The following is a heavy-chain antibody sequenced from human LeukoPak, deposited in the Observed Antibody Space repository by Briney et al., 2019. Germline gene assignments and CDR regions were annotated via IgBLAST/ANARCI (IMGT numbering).Heavy chain of an antibody. CDR3: ARDNDVGYGTFQH. Sequence: GGSLRLSCAASGFTVSTNYMSWVRQAPGKGLEWVSVIYRGGSTYYADSVKGRFTISRDNSKNTLYLQMNSLRAEDTAVYYCARDNDVGYGTFQHWGQGTLVIVSS. CDR2: IYRGGST. J-gene: IGHJ1*01. V-gene: IGHV3-66*01. D-gene: IGHD5-18*01. CDR1: GFTVSTNY.